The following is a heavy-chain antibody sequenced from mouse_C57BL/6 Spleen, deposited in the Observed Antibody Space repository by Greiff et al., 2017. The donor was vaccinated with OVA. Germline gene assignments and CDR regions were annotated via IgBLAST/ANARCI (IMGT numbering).Heavy chain of an antibody. J-gene: IGHJ3*01. CDR3: ARHEGYGNYGAY. CDR1: GYTFTEYT. D-gene: IGHD2-1*01. Sequence: QVQLQQSGAELVKPGASVKLSCKASGYTFTEYTIHWVKQRPGQGLEWIGWFYPGSGSIKYNEKFKDKATLTADKSSSTVSMDLSRLTSEDSAVYFCARHEGYGNYGAYWGQGTLVTVSA. V-gene: IGHV1-62-2*01. CDR2: FYPGSGSI.